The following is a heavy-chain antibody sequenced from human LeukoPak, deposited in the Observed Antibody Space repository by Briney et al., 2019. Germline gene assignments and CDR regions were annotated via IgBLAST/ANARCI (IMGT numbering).Heavy chain of an antibody. CDR3: ARGEGVDIGQSYCYYMDV. Sequence: GGSLRLSCAASGFTFSSYWMHWVRQAPGKGLVWVSRINSDGSSTSYADSVKGRFTISRDNAKNTLYLQMNSLRAEDTAVYYCARGEGVDIGQSYCYYMDVWGKGTTVTVSS. CDR2: INSDGSST. CDR1: GFTFSSYW. D-gene: IGHD5-12*01. V-gene: IGHV3-74*01. J-gene: IGHJ6*03.